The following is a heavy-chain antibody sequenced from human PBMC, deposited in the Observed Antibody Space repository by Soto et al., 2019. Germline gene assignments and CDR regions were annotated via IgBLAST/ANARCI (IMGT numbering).Heavy chain of an antibody. Sequence: GGSLRLSCAASGFTFDDYAMHWVRQAPGKGLEWVSGISWNSGSIGYADSVKGRFTISRDNAKNSLYLQMNSLRAEDTALDYWAKDFSSGRYYYYGMDVWGQGTTVTDSS. J-gene: IGHJ6*02. D-gene: IGHD6-19*01. CDR2: ISWNSGSI. CDR1: GFTFDDYA. V-gene: IGHV3-9*01. CDR3: AKDFSSGRYYYYGMDV.